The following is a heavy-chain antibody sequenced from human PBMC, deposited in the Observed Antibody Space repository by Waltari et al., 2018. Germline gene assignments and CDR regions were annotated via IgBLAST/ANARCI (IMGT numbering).Heavy chain of an antibody. J-gene: IGHJ4*02. CDR3: ATGLKPRLFNF. V-gene: IGHV3-48*03. Sequence: EVLLVESGGGLARPGGSLRLSCTASGFIFSNNSINWVRQARGKGLVWISYISSSGRSVQYADSVKCRFTISRDNAKNSLLLQMDSLGVEDTGVYYCATGLKPRLFNFWGQGTLVTVSS. CDR1: GFIFSNNS. D-gene: IGHD3-16*01. CDR2: ISSSGRSV.